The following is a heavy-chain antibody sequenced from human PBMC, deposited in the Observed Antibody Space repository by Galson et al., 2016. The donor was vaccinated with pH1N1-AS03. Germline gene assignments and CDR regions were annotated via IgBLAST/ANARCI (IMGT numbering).Heavy chain of an antibody. Sequence: SLRLSCAASAFIFSNYGMHWVRQAPGKGLEWVAVISYDGTNKFYADSVKGRFTISRDNSKNTLFLQMSSLGAEDTAIYYCASGRGATYQFDYWGQGAVVTVSS. CDR3: ASGRGATYQFDY. V-gene: IGHV3-30*03. J-gene: IGHJ4*02. CDR2: ISYDGTNK. D-gene: IGHD2-2*01. CDR1: AFIFSNYG.